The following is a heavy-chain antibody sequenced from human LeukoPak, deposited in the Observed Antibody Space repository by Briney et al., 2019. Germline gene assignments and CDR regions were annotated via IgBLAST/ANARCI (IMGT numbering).Heavy chain of an antibody. CDR2: ISYDGSNK. Sequence: GGSLRLSCAASGFTFSSYAMHWVRQAPGKGLEWVAVISYDGSNKYYADSVKGRFTISRDNSKNTLYLQMNSLRAEDTAVYYCARGSYYYDSSGSSDYWGQGTLVTVSS. V-gene: IGHV3-30*04. CDR3: ARGSYYYDSSGSSDY. J-gene: IGHJ4*02. CDR1: GFTFSSYA. D-gene: IGHD3-22*01.